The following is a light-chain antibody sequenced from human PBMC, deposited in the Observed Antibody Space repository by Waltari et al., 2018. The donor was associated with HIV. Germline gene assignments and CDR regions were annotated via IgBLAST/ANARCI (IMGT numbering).Light chain of an antibody. CDR2: NPD. CDR3: LLYMASGRV. Sequence: QTVVTQEPSFSVSPGGTITLTCGLSSGSVSSAYYPSWYQQTPGQPPRTLIYNPDPRSSGVPDRFAGSSVGNKAALTSTGAQSEDESDYYCLLYMASGRVFGGGTRLTVL. CDR1: SGSVSSAYY. V-gene: IGLV8-61*01. J-gene: IGLJ3*02.